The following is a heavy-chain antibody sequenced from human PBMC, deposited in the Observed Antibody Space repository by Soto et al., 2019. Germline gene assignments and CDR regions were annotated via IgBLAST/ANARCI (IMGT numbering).Heavy chain of an antibody. Sequence: SVKVSCKASGGTFSSYAISWVRQAPGQGLEWMGGIIPIFGTANYAQKFQGRVTITADESTSTAYMELSSLRSGDTAVYYCARDKQKWSRFRNYYYYGMDVWGQGTTVTVSS. J-gene: IGHJ6*02. D-gene: IGHD2-15*01. V-gene: IGHV1-69*13. CDR3: ARDKQKWSRFRNYYYYGMDV. CDR1: GGTFSSYA. CDR2: IIPIFGTA.